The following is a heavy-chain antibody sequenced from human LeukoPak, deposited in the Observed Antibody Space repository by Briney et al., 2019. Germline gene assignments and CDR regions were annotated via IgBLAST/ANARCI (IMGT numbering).Heavy chain of an antibody. CDR1: GGSISSGGYY. CDR3: ARAPGPLNISWYFDL. Sequence: SSETLSLTCTVSGGSISSGGYYWSWIRQHPGKGLEWIGYIYYSGSTYYNPSLKSRVTISVDTSKNQFSLKLSSVTAADTAVYYCARAPGPLNISWYFDLWGRGTLVTVSS. D-gene: IGHD1-14*01. J-gene: IGHJ2*01. CDR2: IYYSGST. V-gene: IGHV4-31*03.